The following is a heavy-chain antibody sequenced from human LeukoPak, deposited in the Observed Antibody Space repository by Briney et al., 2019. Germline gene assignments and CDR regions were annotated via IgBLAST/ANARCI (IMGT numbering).Heavy chain of an antibody. CDR3: ARPDLTYGMDV. Sequence: SETLSLTCAVSGGSISSSNWWSWVRQPPGKGLEWIGEIYHSGSTNYNPSLKSRVTISVDTSNNQFSLKLSSVTAADTAVYYCARPDLTYGMDVWGQGTTVTVSS. D-gene: IGHD3-9*01. V-gene: IGHV4-4*02. J-gene: IGHJ6*02. CDR1: GGSISSSNW. CDR2: IYHSGST.